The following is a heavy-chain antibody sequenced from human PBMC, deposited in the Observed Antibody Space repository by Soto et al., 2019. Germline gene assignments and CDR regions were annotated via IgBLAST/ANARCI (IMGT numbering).Heavy chain of an antibody. D-gene: IGHD3-16*02. Sequence: GGSLRLSCAASGFTFSDYYMSWIRQAPGKGLEWVSYISSSGSTIYYADSVKGRFTISRDNAKNSLYLQMNSLRAEDTAVYYCARKSGFGGVIVIDRPFDYWGQGTLVTVSS. CDR1: GFTFSDYY. CDR3: ARKSGFGGVIVIDRPFDY. J-gene: IGHJ4*02. V-gene: IGHV3-11*01. CDR2: ISSSGSTI.